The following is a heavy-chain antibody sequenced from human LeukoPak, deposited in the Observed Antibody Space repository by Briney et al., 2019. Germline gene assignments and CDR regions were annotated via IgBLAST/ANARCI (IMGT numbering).Heavy chain of an antibody. J-gene: IGHJ4*02. Sequence: PGXSLRLSCAASGFTLSSYAMTWVRQAPGRGLEWVSSVDGGGGGTYYADSVKGRFTISRDNSKDTLYLQMNGLRAEDTAVYFCAKQSAGSAAWYSLHYDFWGQGTLVTVSS. CDR2: VDGGGGGT. CDR1: GFTLSSYA. V-gene: IGHV3-23*01. D-gene: IGHD6-13*01. CDR3: AKQSAGSAAWYSLHYDF.